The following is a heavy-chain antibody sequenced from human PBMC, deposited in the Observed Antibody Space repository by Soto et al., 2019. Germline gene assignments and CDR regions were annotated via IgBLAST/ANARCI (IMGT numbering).Heavy chain of an antibody. Sequence: SETLSLTCAVYGGSFSGYYWSWIRQPPGKGLEWIGEINHSGSTNYNPSLKSRVTISVDTSKNQFSLKLSSVTAADTAVYYCARPLNPRCEAKTPRYCSKEHYYGMGVWGQGTTVTVSS. D-gene: IGHD2-2*01. CDR1: GGSFSGYY. J-gene: IGHJ6*02. V-gene: IGHV4-34*01. CDR3: ARPLNPRCEAKTPRYCSKEHYYGMGV. CDR2: INHSGST.